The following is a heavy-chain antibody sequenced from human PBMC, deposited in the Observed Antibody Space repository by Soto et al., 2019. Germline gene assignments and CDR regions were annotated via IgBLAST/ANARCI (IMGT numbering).Heavy chain of an antibody. V-gene: IGHV3-30-3*01. CDR1: GFTFRNHA. D-gene: IGHD1-1*01. CDR2: IAYDGSNA. Sequence: QPGGSLRLSCAASGFTFRNHAMHWVRQAPGKGLECLAVIAYDGSNAFYADSVKGRFTISRDNSKNTLYLQMNSLRAEDTAVYYCARDGMEPQSLNYYYYYYMDVWGKGTTVTVSS. J-gene: IGHJ6*03. CDR3: ARDGMEPQSLNYYYYYYMDV.